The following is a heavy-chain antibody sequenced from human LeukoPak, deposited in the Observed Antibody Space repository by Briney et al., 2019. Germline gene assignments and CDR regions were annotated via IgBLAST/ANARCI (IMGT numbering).Heavy chain of an antibody. D-gene: IGHD6-13*01. CDR3: AAIPRTGSSWYD. CDR1: GYRFPSYW. V-gene: IGHV5-51*01. CDR2: IYLGDSDT. J-gene: IGHJ4*02. Sequence: GASLKISFKGSGYRFPSYWIGWVRPMPGKGLEWMGIIYLGDSDTRYSPSFQGQVTISADKSISTAYLQWSSLKASDTAMYYCAAIPRTGSSWYDWGQGTLVTVSS.